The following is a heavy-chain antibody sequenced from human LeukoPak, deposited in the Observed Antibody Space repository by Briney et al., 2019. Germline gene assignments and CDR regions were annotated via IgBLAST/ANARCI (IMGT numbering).Heavy chain of an antibody. D-gene: IGHD5-12*01. CDR2: LHADGNEK. Sequence: GGSLRLSCADYGFSLSGYWMSWVRPAPGKGLEWVARLHADGNEKYFVHSLKGRFTVSRDNAKNSLYLQVNSLRVEDTAVYYCARGGYSFDYLGQGTLVTVSS. V-gene: IGHV3-7*01. CDR3: ARGGYSFDY. CDR1: GFSLSGYW. J-gene: IGHJ4*02.